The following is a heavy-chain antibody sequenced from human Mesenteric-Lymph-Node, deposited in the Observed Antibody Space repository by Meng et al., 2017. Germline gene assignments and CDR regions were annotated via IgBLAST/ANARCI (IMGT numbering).Heavy chain of an antibody. Sequence: QVQLKQWGAEVLKPSENLSLTCAVYGGSLSGYYWSWIRQPPGKGLEWMGEVYHNGVTKYSPSLRSRVVISIDTSKNQFSLNLRSVSAADTAMYYCARGGATPMIIKYWGPGTLVTVSS. V-gene: IGHV4-34*02. CDR3: ARGGATPMIIKY. CDR1: GGSLSGYY. J-gene: IGHJ4*02. D-gene: IGHD3-10*01. CDR2: VYHNGVT.